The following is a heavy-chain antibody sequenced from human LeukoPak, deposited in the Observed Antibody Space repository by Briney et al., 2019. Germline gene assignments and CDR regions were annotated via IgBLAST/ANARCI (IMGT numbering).Heavy chain of an antibody. D-gene: IGHD6-6*01. Sequence: GGSLRLSCAASGFTFRYHWMHWVRQTPGKGLVWVSRISSDGSSTTYADSAKGRFTISRDNAKNTLYLQMNNLRAEDTAMYYCARDQRVTGRPDIDYWGQGTLDIVSS. J-gene: IGHJ4*02. CDR2: ISSDGSST. CDR1: GFTFRYHW. V-gene: IGHV3-74*03. CDR3: ARDQRVTGRPDIDY.